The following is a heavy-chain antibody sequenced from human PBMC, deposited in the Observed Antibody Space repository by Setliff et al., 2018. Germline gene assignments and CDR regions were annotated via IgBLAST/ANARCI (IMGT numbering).Heavy chain of an antibody. Sequence: PSETLSLTCTVSGGSISSGSYYWSWIRQPAGKGLEWIGHIYTSGSTNYNPSLKSRVTISVDTSKNQFSLKLSSVTAADTAVYYCARDCYYGSGSYLGRSGSYYYYYGMDVWRQGTTVTVS. V-gene: IGHV4-61*09. CDR1: GGSISSGSYY. D-gene: IGHD3-10*01. CDR3: ARDCYYGSGSYLGRSGSYYYYYGMDV. J-gene: IGHJ6*02. CDR2: IYTSGST.